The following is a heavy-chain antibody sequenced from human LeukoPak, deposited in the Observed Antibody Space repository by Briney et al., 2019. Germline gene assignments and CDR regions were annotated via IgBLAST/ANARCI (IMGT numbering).Heavy chain of an antibody. D-gene: IGHD6-13*01. CDR2: IYYSGST. J-gene: IGHJ4*02. CDR3: ASLYSSSWYGSEFDY. Sequence: PSETLSLTCTVSGGSISSYYWSWIRQPPGKGLEWIGYIYYSGSTNYNPSLKSRVTISVDTSKNQFSLKLSSVTAADTAVYYCASLYSSSWYGSEFDYWGQGTLVTVSS. CDR1: GGSISSYY. V-gene: IGHV4-59*12.